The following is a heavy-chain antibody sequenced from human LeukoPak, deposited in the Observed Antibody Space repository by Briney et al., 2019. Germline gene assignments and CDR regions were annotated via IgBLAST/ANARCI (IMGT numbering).Heavy chain of an antibody. J-gene: IGHJ4*02. D-gene: IGHD3-10*01. CDR1: GGSISSYY. V-gene: IGHV4-4*07. Sequence: SETLSLTCTVSGGSISSYYWSWIRQPAGKGLEWIGRIYTSGSTNYNPSLKSRVTMSVDTSKNQFSLKLSSVTAADTAVYYCARGSPTDYGSGSYYXTPFDYWGQGTLVTVSS. CDR3: ARGSPTDYGSGSYYXTPFDY. CDR2: IYTSGST.